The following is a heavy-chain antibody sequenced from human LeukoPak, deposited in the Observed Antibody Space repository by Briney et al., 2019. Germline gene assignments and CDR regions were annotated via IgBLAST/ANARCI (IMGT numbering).Heavy chain of an antibody. CDR2: IYYSGST. Sequence: PSETLSLTCTVSGGSISSYYWSWIRQPPGKGLEWIGYIYYSGSTNYNPSLKSRVTISVDTSKNQFSLKLSSVTAADTAVYYCARHIVLGDAFDIWGQGTMVTVSS. CDR3: ARHIVLGDAFDI. D-gene: IGHD2-15*01. CDR1: GGSISSYY. V-gene: IGHV4-59*08. J-gene: IGHJ3*02.